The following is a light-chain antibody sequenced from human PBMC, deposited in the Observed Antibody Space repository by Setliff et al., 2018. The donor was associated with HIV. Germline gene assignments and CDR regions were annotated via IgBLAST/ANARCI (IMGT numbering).Light chain of an antibody. J-gene: IGLJ1*01. CDR3: SSYSSGNFV. V-gene: IGLV2-14*01. CDR1: SSDVGGYDY. Sequence: QSALTQPASVSGSPGQSITISCTGTSSDVGGYDYVSWFQQYPDRAPKLLIYDINKRPSRVSGRFSSSKSGNTASLTISGLQTADEADYYCSSYSSGNFVFGSGTKVTVL. CDR2: DIN.